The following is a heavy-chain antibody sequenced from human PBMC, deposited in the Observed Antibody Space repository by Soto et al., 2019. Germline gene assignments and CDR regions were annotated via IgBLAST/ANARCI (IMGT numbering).Heavy chain of an antibody. CDR2: ISGSGGST. Sequence: GGSLRLSCAASGFTFSSYAMSWVRQAPGKGLEWVSAISGSGGSTYYADSVKGRFTISRDNSKNTLYLKMNSLRAEDTAVYYCAKDPVLNGYTESFDIWGQGTMVTVSS. CDR3: AKDPVLNGYTESFDI. J-gene: IGHJ3*02. V-gene: IGHV3-23*01. D-gene: IGHD1-1*01. CDR1: GFTFSSYA.